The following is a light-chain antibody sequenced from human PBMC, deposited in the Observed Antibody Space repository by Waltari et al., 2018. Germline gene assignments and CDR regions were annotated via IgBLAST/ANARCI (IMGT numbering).Light chain of an antibody. Sequence: EIVMTQSPATLFVSPGERATLSCRAGQSISSNLAWYQQQPGQAPRLLMYGAATRATAIPARFSGSGSGTEFALTISSLQSEDSAVYYCQQYQNWPQTFGQGTKLQIK. V-gene: IGKV3-15*01. CDR1: QSISSN. J-gene: IGKJ2*01. CDR3: QQYQNWPQT. CDR2: GAA.